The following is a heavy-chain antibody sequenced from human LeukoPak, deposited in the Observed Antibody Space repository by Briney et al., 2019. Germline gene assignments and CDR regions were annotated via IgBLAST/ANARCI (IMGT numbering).Heavy chain of an antibody. CDR3: ARAPSGYFDY. J-gene: IGHJ4*02. CDR2: INTDGSST. D-gene: IGHD1-26*01. Sequence: PGGSLRLSCAASGFTFSTYWMHWVRQGPGKGLVWVSRINTDGSSTSYADSVEGRFTISRDNAENTLYLQMNSPRAEDTAVYYCARAPSGYFDYWGQGTLVTVSS. V-gene: IGHV3-74*01. CDR1: GFTFSTYW.